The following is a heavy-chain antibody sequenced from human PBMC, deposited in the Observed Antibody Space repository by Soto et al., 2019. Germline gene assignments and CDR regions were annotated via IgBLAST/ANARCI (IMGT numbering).Heavy chain of an antibody. CDR1: GFTFSISW. Sequence: GGSLRLSCAASGFTFSISWMSWVRQAPGKGLEWVANIDQNGGRKNYADSVKGRFTISRDNAKNSLDLQMNSLRVEDTAVYYCARTILGSAPLYWGQGAPVTVSS. D-gene: IGHD2-21*01. CDR3: ARTILGSAPLY. J-gene: IGHJ4*02. CDR2: IDQNGGRK. V-gene: IGHV3-7*01.